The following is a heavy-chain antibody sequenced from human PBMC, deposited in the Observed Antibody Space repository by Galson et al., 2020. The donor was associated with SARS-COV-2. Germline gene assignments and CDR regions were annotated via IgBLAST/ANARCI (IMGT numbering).Heavy chain of an antibody. CDR2: ISYDGSNK. V-gene: IGHV3-30*04. CDR3: ARPYSGSYSSYFDY. Sequence: WGSLRLTCAASGFTFSSYAMHWVRQAPGKGLEWVAVISYDGSNKYYADSAKGRFTISRDNSKNTLYLQMNSLGAEDTAVYYCARPYSGSYSSYFDYWGQGTLVTVSS. J-gene: IGHJ4*02. D-gene: IGHD1-26*01. CDR1: GFTFSSYA.